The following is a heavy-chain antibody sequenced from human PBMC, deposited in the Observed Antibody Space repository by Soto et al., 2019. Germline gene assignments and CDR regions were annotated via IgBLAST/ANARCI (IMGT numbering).Heavy chain of an antibody. CDR3: ARDMHAGFTHYVDH. CDR1: GGSVTAYG. V-gene: IGHV4-59*02. CDR2: TSYTGNT. Sequence: SAPQPLTWCVSGGSVTAYGLIWIRPFTVKGLDWIAYTSYTGNTEYNPSLKSRVTISIDTSKDQLSLKLTSMTAADTAVYYCARDMHAGFTHYVDHWGPGTLV. D-gene: IGHD4-17*01. J-gene: IGHJ1*01.